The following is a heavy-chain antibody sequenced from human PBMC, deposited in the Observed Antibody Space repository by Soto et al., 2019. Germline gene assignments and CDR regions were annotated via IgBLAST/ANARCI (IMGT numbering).Heavy chain of an antibody. V-gene: IGHV1-2*04. CDR1: GYTFTGYY. D-gene: IGHD3-22*01. CDR3: ARGYSSGCYDY. CDR2: INPNRGGT. J-gene: IGHJ4*02. Sequence: QVQLVQSGAEVKKPGASVKVSCKASGYTFTGYYMHWVRQAPGQGLEWMGWINPNRGGTNYAQKFQGWVTMTRDTSISTAYMELSRLRSDDTAVYYCARGYSSGCYDYWGQGTLVTVSS.